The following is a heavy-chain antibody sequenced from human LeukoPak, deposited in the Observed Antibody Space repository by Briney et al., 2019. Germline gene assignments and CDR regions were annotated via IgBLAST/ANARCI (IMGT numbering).Heavy chain of an antibody. D-gene: IGHD1-26*01. CDR1: GYTFTSYA. CDR3: ARVWGAIDY. Sequence: ASVKVSCKASGYTFTSYAMNWVRQAPGQGLEWMGWMNPKSGNTGSAQRFQGRVTMTRDTSISTAYMELSSLASEDTAVYYCARVWGAIDYWGQGTLVTVSS. CDR2: MNPKSGNT. J-gene: IGHJ4*02. V-gene: IGHV1-8*02.